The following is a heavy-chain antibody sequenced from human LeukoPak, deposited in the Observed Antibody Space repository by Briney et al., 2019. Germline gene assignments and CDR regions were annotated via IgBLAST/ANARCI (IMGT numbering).Heavy chain of an antibody. CDR3: AKDRIPRKVVVINFGAFDI. CDR1: GFTFSSYA. J-gene: IGHJ3*02. Sequence: GGSLRLPCAASGFTFSSYAMSWVRQAPGKGLEWVSAISGSGGSTYYADSVKGRFTISRDNSKNTLYLQMNSLRAEDTAVYYCAKDRIPRKVVVINFGAFDIWGQGTMVTVSS. CDR2: ISGSGGST. V-gene: IGHV3-23*01. D-gene: IGHD3-22*01.